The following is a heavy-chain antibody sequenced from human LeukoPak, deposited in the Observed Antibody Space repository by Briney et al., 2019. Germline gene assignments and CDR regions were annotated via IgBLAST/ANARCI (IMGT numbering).Heavy chain of an antibody. CDR2: IYTSGST. J-gene: IGHJ4*02. V-gene: IGHV4-61*02. Sequence: SETLSLTCTVSGGSISSGSYYWSWIRQPAGKGLEWIGRIYTSGSTNYNPSLKSRVTISVDTSKNQFSLKLSSVTAADTAVYYCARVGLRYFDWLPRPGYFDYWGQGTLVTVSS. D-gene: IGHD3-9*01. CDR3: ARVGLRYFDWLPRPGYFDY. CDR1: GGSISSGSYY.